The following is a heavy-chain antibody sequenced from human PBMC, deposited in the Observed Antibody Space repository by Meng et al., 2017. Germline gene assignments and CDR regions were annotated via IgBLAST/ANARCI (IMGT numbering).Heavy chain of an antibody. Sequence: QGRRGGSGGGVVQPGRSLRLSWAASGFTFSSYGMHWVRQAPGKGLEWVAVIWYDGSNKYYADSVKGRFTISRDNSKNTLYLQMNSLRAEDTAVYYCARGLSTTYWYFDLWGRGTLVTVSS. J-gene: IGHJ2*01. CDR2: IWYDGSNK. CDR1: GFTFSSYG. V-gene: IGHV3-33*01. CDR3: ARGLSTTYWYFDL. D-gene: IGHD2/OR15-2a*01.